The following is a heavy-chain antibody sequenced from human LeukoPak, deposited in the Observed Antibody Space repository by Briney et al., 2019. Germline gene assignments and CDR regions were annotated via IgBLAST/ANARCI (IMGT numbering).Heavy chain of an antibody. Sequence: GGSLRLSCAASGFTFSSYAMHWVRQAPGKGLEWVAVISYDGSNKYYADSVKGRFTISRDNSENTLYLQMNSLRAEDTAVYYCARDKYYGSGSYQYYGMDVWGQGTTVTVSS. CDR1: GFTFSSYA. D-gene: IGHD3-10*01. CDR2: ISYDGSNK. CDR3: ARDKYYGSGSYQYYGMDV. V-gene: IGHV3-30*04. J-gene: IGHJ6*02.